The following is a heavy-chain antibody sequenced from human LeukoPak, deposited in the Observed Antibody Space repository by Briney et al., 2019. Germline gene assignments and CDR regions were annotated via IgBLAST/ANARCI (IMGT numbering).Heavy chain of an antibody. J-gene: IGHJ5*02. CDR2: INPNSGGT. V-gene: IGHV1-2*04. CDR3: ARVGYCSGGSCYHFKGGLDP. CDR1: GYTFTFCY. D-gene: IGHD2-15*01. Sequence: GASVTVSFTASGYTFTFCYMHWVRQAPAQGLGWMGWINPNSGGTNYAQEVQGWVAMTRDPSISTDYMELRRLRSEDTAVYYCARVGYCSGGSCYHFKGGLDPWGQGTLVTVSS.